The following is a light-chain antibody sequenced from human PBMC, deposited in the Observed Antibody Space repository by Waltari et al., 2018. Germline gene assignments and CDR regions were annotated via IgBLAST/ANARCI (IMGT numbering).Light chain of an antibody. CDR2: GAS. V-gene: IGKV1-39*01. Sequence: IQLTQSPSFLSASVVDSGTSTCRASQQISSHLNWYQMQPGKAPELPIYGASTVQSGVPSRFSGSGFCTDFTLTISSLQPEDFATYYCQQTYNLITFGPGTKVDLK. J-gene: IGKJ3*01. CDR1: QQISSH. CDR3: QQTYNLIT.